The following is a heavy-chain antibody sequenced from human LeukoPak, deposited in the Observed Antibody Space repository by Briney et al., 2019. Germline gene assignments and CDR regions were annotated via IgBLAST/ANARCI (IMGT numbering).Heavy chain of an antibody. V-gene: IGHV4-39*01. Sequence: PSETLSLTCTVSGGSISSSSYYWGWIRQPPGKGLEWIGSIYYSGSTYYNPSLKSRVTISVDTSKNQFSLKLSSVTAADTAVYYCARQGGSDFPYYYYYMDVWGKGTTVTVSS. J-gene: IGHJ6*03. CDR2: IYYSGST. D-gene: IGHD3/OR15-3a*01. CDR1: GGSISSSSYY. CDR3: ARQGGSDFPYYYYYMDV.